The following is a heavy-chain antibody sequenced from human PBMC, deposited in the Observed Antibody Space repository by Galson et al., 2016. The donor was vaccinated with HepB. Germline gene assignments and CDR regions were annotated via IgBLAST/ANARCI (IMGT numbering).Heavy chain of an antibody. CDR1: GFTFSSFW. Sequence: SLRLSCAASGFTFSSFWMNWVRQAPGKGLEWVANIKQDGRETYYVDSVKGRFTLSRDNAKNSLYLQMNSLGVEDAAMYFCARGSGPTDRYSSSSDYFDSWGRGTLVTVSS. V-gene: IGHV3-7*03. J-gene: IGHJ4*02. CDR3: ARGSGPTDRYSSSSDYFDS. D-gene: IGHD6-6*01. CDR2: IKQDGRET.